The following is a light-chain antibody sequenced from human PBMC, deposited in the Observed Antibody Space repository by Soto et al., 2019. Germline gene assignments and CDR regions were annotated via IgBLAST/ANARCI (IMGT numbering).Light chain of an antibody. CDR1: QSVSSSY. V-gene: IGKV3-20*01. CDR2: GAS. CDR3: QQYVT. J-gene: IGKJ1*01. Sequence: EIVLTQSPGTLSLSPGERATLSCRASQSVSSSYLAWYQQKPGQAPRLLIYGASTRATDIPDRFSGSGSGTDFTLTISRLEPEDFAVYYCQQYVTFGQGTKVDIK.